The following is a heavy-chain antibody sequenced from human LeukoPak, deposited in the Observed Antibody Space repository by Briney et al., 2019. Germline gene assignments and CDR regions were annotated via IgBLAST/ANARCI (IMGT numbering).Heavy chain of an antibody. CDR1: GGSISSSSYY. J-gene: IGHJ4*02. CDR3: ARGGTWPTKFDY. V-gene: IGHV4-39*07. Sequence: KSSETLSLTCTVSGGSISSSSYYWGWIRQPPGKGLEWIGSIYYSGSTYYNPSLKSRVTISVDTSKNQFSLKLSSVTAADTAVYYCARGGTWPTKFDYWGQGTLVTVSS. CDR2: IYYSGST. D-gene: IGHD3-16*01.